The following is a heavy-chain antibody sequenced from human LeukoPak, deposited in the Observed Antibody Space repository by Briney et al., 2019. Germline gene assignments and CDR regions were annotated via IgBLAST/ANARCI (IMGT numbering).Heavy chain of an antibody. CDR3: ARAPLITIFGVVILDAFDI. V-gene: IGHV4-31*03. Sequence: SETQSLTCTVSGGSISSGGYYWSWIRQHPGKGLEWIGYIYYSGSTYYNPSLKSRVTISVDTSKNQFSLKLSSVTAADTAVYYCARAPLITIFGVVILDAFDIWGQGTMVTVSS. J-gene: IGHJ3*02. CDR2: IYYSGST. CDR1: GGSISSGGYY. D-gene: IGHD3-3*01.